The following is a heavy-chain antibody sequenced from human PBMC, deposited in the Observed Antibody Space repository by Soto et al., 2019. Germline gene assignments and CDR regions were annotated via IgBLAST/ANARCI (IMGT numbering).Heavy chain of an antibody. Sequence: SETLSLTCAVSGGSISSGGYSWSWIRQPPGKGLEWIGYIYHSGSTNYNPSLKSRVTISVDKSKNQFSLKLSSVTAADTAVYYCARGMVRGVEMDVWGQGTTVT. J-gene: IGHJ6*02. V-gene: IGHV4-30-2*01. CDR1: GGSISSGGYS. CDR2: IYHSGST. CDR3: ARGMVRGVEMDV. D-gene: IGHD3-10*01.